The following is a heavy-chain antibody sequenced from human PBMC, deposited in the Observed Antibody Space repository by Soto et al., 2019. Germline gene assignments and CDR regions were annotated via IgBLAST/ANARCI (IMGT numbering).Heavy chain of an antibody. V-gene: IGHV3-23*01. CDR3: AKKVNSGSGSQYFDY. D-gene: IGHD3-10*01. Sequence: GGSLRLSCAASGFTFSSYSMSWVRQAPGKGLEWVSGFRSSGDDGTTYYADSVKGRFTISRDNSKNTLFLQMNSLRAEDTAIYYCAKKVNSGSGSQYFDYWGQGNLVTGSS. CDR2: FRSSGDDGTT. J-gene: IGHJ4*02. CDR1: GFTFSSYS.